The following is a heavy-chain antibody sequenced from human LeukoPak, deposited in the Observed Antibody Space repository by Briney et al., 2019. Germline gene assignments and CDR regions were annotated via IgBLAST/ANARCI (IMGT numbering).Heavy chain of an antibody. D-gene: IGHD2-15*01. J-gene: IGHJ3*02. Sequence: SETLSLTCTVSGGSISSYYWSWIRQPPGKGLEWIGYIYYSGSTNYNPSLKSRVTISVDTSKNQFSLKLSSVTAADTAVYYCARASCSGGSCPAFDIWGQGTMVTVSS. CDR3: ARASCSGGSCPAFDI. CDR1: GGSISSYY. CDR2: IYYSGST. V-gene: IGHV4-59*01.